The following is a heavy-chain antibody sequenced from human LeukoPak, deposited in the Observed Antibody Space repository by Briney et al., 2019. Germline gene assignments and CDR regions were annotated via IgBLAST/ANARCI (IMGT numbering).Heavy chain of an antibody. J-gene: IGHJ4*02. D-gene: IGHD4-17*01. V-gene: IGHV1-2*02. CDR2: INPNSGGT. CDR1: GYTFTGYY. CDR3: ASIDYGDYGGFDY. Sequence: ASVKVSCKASGYTFTGYYMHWVRQAPGQGLEWMGWINPNSGGTNYAQKFQGRVTMTRDTSISTAYMELSRLRSDDTAVYYCASIDYGDYGGFDYWGQGTLVTVSS.